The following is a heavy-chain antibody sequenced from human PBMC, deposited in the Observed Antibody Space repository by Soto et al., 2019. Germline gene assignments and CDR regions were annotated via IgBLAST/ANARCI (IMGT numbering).Heavy chain of an antibody. D-gene: IGHD2-21*02. V-gene: IGHV4-34*01. J-gene: IGHJ5*01. CDR3: ATATVTSFWFDS. CDR1: GESFSGHY. CDR2: INHSGTT. Sequence: QVQLQQWGAGLLKPAQTLSLTCATYGESFSGHYWSWLRQPPGKGLEWIGEINHSGTTNYNSSLKSRVSKELDTSKKQFSLRLTSVTVADTAVYFCATATVTSFWFDSWGQGTLVTVSS.